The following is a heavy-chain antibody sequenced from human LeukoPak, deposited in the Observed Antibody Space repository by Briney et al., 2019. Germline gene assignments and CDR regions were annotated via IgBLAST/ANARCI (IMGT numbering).Heavy chain of an antibody. CDR1: GFTFSSYC. J-gene: IGHJ5*02. V-gene: IGHV3-7*01. D-gene: IGHD2-2*01. CDR3: ARDDCSSISCYHNWFDP. CDR2: IKHDSSEK. Sequence: WGSLRLSCAASGFTFSSYCISWVRQAPGQGLEWVANIKHDSSEKYYVDSLKGRFTISRDNAKNSLYLQMNSLRAEDTAVYYCARDDCSSISCYHNWFDPWGQGTLVTVSS.